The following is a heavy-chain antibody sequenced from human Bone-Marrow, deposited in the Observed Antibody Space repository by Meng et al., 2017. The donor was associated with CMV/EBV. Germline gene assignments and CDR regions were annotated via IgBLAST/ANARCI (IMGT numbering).Heavy chain of an antibody. V-gene: IGHV4-34*01. Sequence: SETLSLTCAVYGGSFSGYYWSWIRQPPGKGLEWIGEINHSGSTNYNPSLKSRVTISVDTSKNQFSLKLSSVTAADTAVYYCARVRIAAALARGYGTDVWGQGTTVTVSS. CDR2: INHSGST. CDR1: GGSFSGYY. CDR3: ARVRIAAALARGYGTDV. D-gene: IGHD6-6*01. J-gene: IGHJ6*02.